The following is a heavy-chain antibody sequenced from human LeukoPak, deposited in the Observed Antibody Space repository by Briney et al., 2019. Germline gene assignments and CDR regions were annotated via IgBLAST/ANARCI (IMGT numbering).Heavy chain of an antibody. J-gene: IGHJ6*03. CDR3: ARARGDSPRIYYYMDV. CDR1: GDSISIGDYR. Sequence: SETLSLTCSVSGDSISIGDYRWSWIRQSPGKGLEWIGYIYYIGTAYYNPSLRNRVALSADTSKNQFSLKLNSVTVADSAVYFCARARGDSPRIYYYMDVWGKGTTVTVSS. CDR2: IYYIGTA. V-gene: IGHV4-30-4*01. D-gene: IGHD3-16*01.